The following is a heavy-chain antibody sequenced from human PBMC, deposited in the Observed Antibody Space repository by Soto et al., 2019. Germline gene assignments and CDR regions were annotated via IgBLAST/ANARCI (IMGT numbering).Heavy chain of an antibody. CDR1: GGTFSSYA. J-gene: IGHJ4*02. V-gene: IGHV1-69*01. Sequence: QVQLVQSGAEVKKPGSSVKVSCKASGGTFSSYAISWVRQAPGQGLEWMGGIIPIFGTANYAQKFQGRVTITADESPSTAYMELGSLRSEETAVYYCARHYGGDIVATLHYWGQGTLVTVSS. CDR2: IIPIFGTA. D-gene: IGHD5-12*01. CDR3: ARHYGGDIVATLHY.